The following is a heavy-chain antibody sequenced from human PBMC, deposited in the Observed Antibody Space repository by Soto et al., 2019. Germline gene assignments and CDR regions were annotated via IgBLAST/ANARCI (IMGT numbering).Heavy chain of an antibody. V-gene: IGHV3-30*03. D-gene: IGHD3-16*02. CDR3: ARRQVVITFGGVIVRNYYYGMDV. CDR2: ISFDGSDN. CDR1: GFTFSDYG. J-gene: IGHJ6*02. Sequence: GGSLRLCCAASGFTFSDYGMHWVRQAPGKGLEWVADISFDGSDNYYADSVKGRFTISRDNSKNTLYLQMNSLRAEDTAVYYCARRQVVITFGGVIVRNYYYGMDVWGQGTTVTVSS.